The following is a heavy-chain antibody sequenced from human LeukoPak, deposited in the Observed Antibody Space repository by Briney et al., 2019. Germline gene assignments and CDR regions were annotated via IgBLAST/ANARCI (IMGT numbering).Heavy chain of an antibody. CDR3: AREIVVVVAATYYYYGMDV. Sequence: GGSLRLSCAASGFTFSSYWMHWVRQASGKGLVWVSRINSDGSSTSYADSVKGRFTISRDNAKNTLYLQMNSLRAEDTAVYYCAREIVVVVAATYYYYGMDVWGQGTTVTVSS. V-gene: IGHV3-74*01. CDR2: INSDGSST. D-gene: IGHD2-15*01. CDR1: GFTFSSYW. J-gene: IGHJ6*02.